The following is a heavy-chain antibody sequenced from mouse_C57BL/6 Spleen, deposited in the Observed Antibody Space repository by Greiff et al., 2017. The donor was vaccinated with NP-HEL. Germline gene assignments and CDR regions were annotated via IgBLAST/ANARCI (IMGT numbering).Heavy chain of an antibody. CDR3: SYYCGSSGYFDV. D-gene: IGHD1-1*01. CDR2: IDPSDSYT. Sequence: QVQLQQPGAELVKPGASVKLSCKASGYTFTSYWMQWVKQRPGQGLEWIGEIDPSDSYTNYNQKFKGKATLTVDTSSSTAYMQLSSLTSEDSAVYYCSYYCGSSGYFDVWGTGTTVTVSS. V-gene: IGHV1-50*01. CDR1: GYTFTSYW. J-gene: IGHJ1*03.